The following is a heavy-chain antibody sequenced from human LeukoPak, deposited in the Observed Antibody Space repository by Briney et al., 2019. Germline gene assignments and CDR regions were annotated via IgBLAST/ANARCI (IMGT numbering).Heavy chain of an antibody. Sequence: SETLSLTCTVSGGSISSYYWSWIRQPAGKGLEWIGRIYTSGSTNYNPSLKSRVTMSVGTSKNQFSLKLSSVTAADTAVYYCARDRRRPSISSSWYSGDDAFDIWGQGTMVTVSS. CDR2: IYTSGST. D-gene: IGHD6-13*01. V-gene: IGHV4-4*07. J-gene: IGHJ3*02. CDR1: GGSISSYY. CDR3: ARDRRRPSISSSWYSGDDAFDI.